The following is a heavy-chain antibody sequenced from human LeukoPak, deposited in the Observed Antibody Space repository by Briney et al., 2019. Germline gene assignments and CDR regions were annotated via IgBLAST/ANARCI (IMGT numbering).Heavy chain of an antibody. V-gene: IGHV1-69*13. Sequence: VASVKVSCKASVGTFSSYAISGVRQAPAQGLEWMGGIIPIFGTANYAQKFQGRVTITADESTSTAYMELSSLRSEDTAVYYCAREACSGGSCYYIFDYWGQGALVTVSS. CDR2: IIPIFGTA. CDR3: AREACSGGSCYYIFDY. D-gene: IGHD2-15*01. J-gene: IGHJ4*02. CDR1: VGTFSSYA.